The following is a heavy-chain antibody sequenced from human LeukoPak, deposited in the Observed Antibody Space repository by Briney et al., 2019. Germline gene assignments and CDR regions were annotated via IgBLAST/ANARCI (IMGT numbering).Heavy chain of an antibody. CDR1: GFTFSSYG. CDR3: TKDITVQIWLLGFNS. CDR2: MSYDGSNK. D-gene: IGHD3-22*01. J-gene: IGHJ1*01. Sequence: GGSLRLSCAASGFTFSSYGMHWVRQAPGKGLEWVAVMSYDGSNKQYADSVKGRFTISRDTSKNTLYLQMNSLRAEDTAVYYCTKDITVQIWLLGFNSWGQGTLVTVAS. V-gene: IGHV3-30*18.